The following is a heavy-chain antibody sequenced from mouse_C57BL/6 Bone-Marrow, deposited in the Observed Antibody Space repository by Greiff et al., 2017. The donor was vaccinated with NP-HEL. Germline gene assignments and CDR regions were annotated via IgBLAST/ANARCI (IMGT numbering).Heavy chain of an antibody. J-gene: IGHJ2*01. Sequence: QVQLQQPGTELVKPGASVKLSCKASGYTFTSYWMHWVKQRPGQGLEWIGNINPSNGGTNYNEKFKSKATLTVDKSSSTAYMQLSSLTSEDAAVYYCARGGRLWLRLYYFDYWGQGTTLTVSS. V-gene: IGHV1-53*01. D-gene: IGHD2-2*01. CDR1: GYTFTSYW. CDR2: INPSNGGT. CDR3: ARGGRLWLRLYYFDY.